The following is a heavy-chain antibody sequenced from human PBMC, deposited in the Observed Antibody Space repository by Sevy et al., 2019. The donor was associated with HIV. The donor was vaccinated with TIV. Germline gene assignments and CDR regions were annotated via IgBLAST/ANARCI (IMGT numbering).Heavy chain of an antibody. CDR2: IKQDAGQK. CDR3: AGDDGNYYFHY. V-gene: IGHV3-7*01. CDR1: GFTFSKYW. J-gene: IGHJ4*02. Sequence: GGSLRLSCAASGFTFSKYWMGWVRQAPGKGLEWVANIKQDAGQKYHVDSVKGRFTISRDNAKNSLYLQMNSLRAEDTAVYFCAGDDGNYYFHYWAQRTLVTVSS. D-gene: IGHD1-7*01.